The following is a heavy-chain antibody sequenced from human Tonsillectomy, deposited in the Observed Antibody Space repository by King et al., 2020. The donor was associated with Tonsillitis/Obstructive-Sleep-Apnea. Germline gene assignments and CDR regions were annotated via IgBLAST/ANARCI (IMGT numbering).Heavy chain of an antibody. CDR2: ISGVDT. V-gene: IGHV3-23*04. Sequence: VQLVESGGGLVQPGGSLRLSCAASGFTFSSSVMTWVRQATGKGLEFVSISGVDTYYSDSVKGRFTISRDNSKNTLYLQMNSLRAEDTAVYYCAKRGGLGGGEGGFLDYWGQGTLVTVSS. CDR1: GFTFSSSV. J-gene: IGHJ4*02. CDR3: AKRGGLGGGEGGFLDY. D-gene: IGHD3-16*01.